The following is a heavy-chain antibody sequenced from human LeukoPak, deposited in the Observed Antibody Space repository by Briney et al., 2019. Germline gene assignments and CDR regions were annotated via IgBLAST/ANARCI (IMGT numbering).Heavy chain of an antibody. CDR1: GGSFSGYY. CDR3: ARYPWGSSGYYVFDY. CDR2: INHSGST. J-gene: IGHJ4*02. D-gene: IGHD3-22*01. V-gene: IGHV4-34*01. Sequence: PSETLSLTXAVYGGSFSGYYWSWIRQPPGKGVEWIGEINHSGSTNYNPSLKSRVTISVDTSKNQFSLKLSSVTAADTAVYYCARYPWGSSGYYVFDYWGQGTLVTVSS.